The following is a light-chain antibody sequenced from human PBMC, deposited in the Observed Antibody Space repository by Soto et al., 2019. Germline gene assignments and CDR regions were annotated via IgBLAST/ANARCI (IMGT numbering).Light chain of an antibody. V-gene: IGKV3-11*01. J-gene: IGKJ4*01. Sequence: EIVLTQSPATLSLSTGERATLSCRASQSVSIYLAWYQHKPGQAPRLLIFDASNRAIGIPARFSGGGSGTDFTLTSSSLEPEDFEVYYGQQLSTLSLLSFGGGIRVEI. CDR2: DAS. CDR3: QQLSTLSLLS. CDR1: QSVSIY.